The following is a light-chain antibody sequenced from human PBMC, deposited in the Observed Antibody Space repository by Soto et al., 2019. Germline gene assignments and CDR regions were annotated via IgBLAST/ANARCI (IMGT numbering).Light chain of an antibody. CDR1: QSISSW. J-gene: IGKJ4*01. CDR2: DAS. Sequence: DIQMTQSPSTLSASVGDRVTITCRASQSISSWLAWYQQKPGTAPKLLIYDASSLESGVPSRFSGSGSGTEFTLTISSLQPGDFATYYCQQYNSYSLTFGGGTKVDIK. CDR3: QQYNSYSLT. V-gene: IGKV1-5*01.